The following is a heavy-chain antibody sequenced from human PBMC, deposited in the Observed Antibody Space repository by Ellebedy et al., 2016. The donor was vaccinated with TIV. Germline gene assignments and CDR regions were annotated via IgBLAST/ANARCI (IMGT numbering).Heavy chain of an antibody. Sequence: AASVKVSCKASGYTFSTYYMHWVRQAPGQGLEWLGIINPSGGSTTYAQKLQGRVTMTRDTSTSTVYMELSSLRSEDTAVYYCARARSSGWLHTPDYWGQGTLVTVSS. D-gene: IGHD6-19*01. CDR3: ARARSSGWLHTPDY. J-gene: IGHJ4*02. CDR2: INPSGGST. V-gene: IGHV1-46*04. CDR1: GYTFSTYY.